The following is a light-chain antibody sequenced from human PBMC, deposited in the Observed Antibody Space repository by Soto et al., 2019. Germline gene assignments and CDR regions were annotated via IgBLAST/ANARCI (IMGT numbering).Light chain of an antibody. J-gene: IGKJ4*01. Sequence: DIPMTQSPSTLSASVGDRVTFTCRASQSISTWLAWYQQKPGKVPKLLIYDASTLEGGVPSRFSASGSGTEFTLTISSLQPDDFATYYCQQYHNYMLTFGGGTEVVIQ. CDR2: DAS. CDR3: QQYHNYMLT. CDR1: QSISTW. V-gene: IGKV1-5*01.